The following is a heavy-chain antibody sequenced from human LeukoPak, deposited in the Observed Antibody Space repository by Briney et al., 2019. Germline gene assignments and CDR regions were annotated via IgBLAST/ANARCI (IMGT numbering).Heavy chain of an antibody. V-gene: IGHV4-34*01. CDR3: ARGHLGAGIATFDY. CDR1: GGSFSGYY. Sequence: PSETLSLTCAVYGGSFSGYYWSWIRQPPGKGLEWIGEINHSGSTNYNPSLKSRVTISVDTSKNQFSLKLSSVTAADPAVYYCARGHLGAGIATFDYWGQGTLVTVSS. CDR2: INHSGST. D-gene: IGHD6-13*01. J-gene: IGHJ4*02.